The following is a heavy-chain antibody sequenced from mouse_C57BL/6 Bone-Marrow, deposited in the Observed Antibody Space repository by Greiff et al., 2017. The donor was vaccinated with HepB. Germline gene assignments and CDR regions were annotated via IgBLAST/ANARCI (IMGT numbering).Heavy chain of an antibody. D-gene: IGHD3-2*02. J-gene: IGHJ2*01. Sequence: QVQLQQPGAELVRPGSSVKLSCKASGYTFTSYWMDWVKQRPGQGLEWIGNIYPSDSETHYNQKFKDKATLTVDKSSSTAYMQLRSLTSEDSAVYDCARVGLRGPCCWGQGTTLTVSS. CDR3: ARVGLRGPCC. V-gene: IGHV1-61*01. CDR2: IYPSDSET. CDR1: GYTFTSYW.